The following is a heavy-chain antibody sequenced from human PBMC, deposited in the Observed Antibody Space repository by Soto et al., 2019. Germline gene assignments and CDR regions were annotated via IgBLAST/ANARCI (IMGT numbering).Heavy chain of an antibody. Sequence: QLQLQESGPGLVKPSETLSLTCTVSGGSIRSSSYYLGWIRQPPGKGLEWIGSIYYSGSTYYNPSLKSRVTRSVDTSMNQFSLILSSVTAADTDVYYYANLYGDYPNYVIYCGQGTLVTVSS. D-gene: IGHD4-17*01. CDR3: ANLYGDYPNYVIY. CDR2: IYYSGST. CDR1: GGSIRSSSYY. V-gene: IGHV4-39*01. J-gene: IGHJ4*02.